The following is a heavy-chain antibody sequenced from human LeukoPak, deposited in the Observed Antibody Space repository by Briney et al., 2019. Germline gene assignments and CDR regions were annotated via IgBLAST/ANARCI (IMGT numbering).Heavy chain of an antibody. V-gene: IGHV3-7*01. D-gene: IGHD1-1*01. CDR3: AREFPSTTASYYFDY. Sequence: PGGSLRLSCAASGFTFSSYWMSWVRQAPGKGLEWVANIKQDGSEKYYVDSVKGRFTIPRDDAKNSLYLQMNSLRAEDTAVYYCAREFPSTTASYYFDYWGQGTLVTVSS. CDR2: IKQDGSEK. CDR1: GFTFSSYW. J-gene: IGHJ4*02.